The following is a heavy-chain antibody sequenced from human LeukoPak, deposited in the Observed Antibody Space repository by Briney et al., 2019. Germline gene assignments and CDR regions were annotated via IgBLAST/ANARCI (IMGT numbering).Heavy chain of an antibody. CDR3: ARDKRDCSGGSCYPLSTPDY. Sequence: GASVKVSCKASGYTFTGYYMHWVRQAPGQGLEWMGWINPNSGGTNYAQKFQGRATMTRDTSISTAYMELSRLRSDDTAVYYCARDKRDCSGGSCYPLSTPDYWGQGTLVTVSS. J-gene: IGHJ4*02. V-gene: IGHV1-2*02. CDR1: GYTFTGYY. D-gene: IGHD2-15*01. CDR2: INPNSGGT.